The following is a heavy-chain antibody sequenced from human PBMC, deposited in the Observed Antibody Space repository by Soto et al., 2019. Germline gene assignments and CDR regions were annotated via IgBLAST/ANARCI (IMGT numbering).Heavy chain of an antibody. CDR3: ARVPYVWGSYRQYYYYGMDV. D-gene: IGHD3-16*02. CDR1: GGTFSSYA. CDR2: IIPIFGTA. Sequence: QVQLVQSGAEVKKPGSSVKVSCKASGGTFSSYAISWVRQAPGQGLEWMGGIIPIFGTANYAQKFQGRVTITADESTSTAYMELSSLRSEDTAVYYCARVPYVWGSYRQYYYYGMDVWCQGTTVTVSS. J-gene: IGHJ6*02. V-gene: IGHV1-69*01.